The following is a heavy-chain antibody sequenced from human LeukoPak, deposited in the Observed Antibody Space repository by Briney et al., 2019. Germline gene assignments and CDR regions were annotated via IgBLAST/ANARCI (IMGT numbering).Heavy chain of an antibody. D-gene: IGHD5-18*01. V-gene: IGHV4-59*12. Sequence: SETLSLTCTVSGASISSYYWSWIRQPPGKGLEWIGDIYYSGSIKYNPSLKSRVTMSVDTSKNQFSLKLSSVTAADTAVYYCARGRTFRPYSVQLGGWFDPWGQGTLVTVSS. CDR3: ARGRTFRPYSVQLGGWFDP. CDR2: IYYSGSI. CDR1: GASISSYY. J-gene: IGHJ5*02.